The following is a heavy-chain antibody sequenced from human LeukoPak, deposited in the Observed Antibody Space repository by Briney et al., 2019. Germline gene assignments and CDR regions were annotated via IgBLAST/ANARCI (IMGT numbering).Heavy chain of an antibody. V-gene: IGHV3-30-3*01. J-gene: IGHJ4*02. CDR3: ASLTNAGFDY. CDR2: IPYSGNNK. Sequence: GGSLRLSCAASGFNFNTHMHWVRQAPGKGLEWVATIPYSGNNKYYADSVKGRFTISRDNAKNSLYLQMNSLRAEDTAVYYCASLTNAGFDYWGQGTLVTVSS. CDR1: GFNFNTH. D-gene: IGHD1-1*01.